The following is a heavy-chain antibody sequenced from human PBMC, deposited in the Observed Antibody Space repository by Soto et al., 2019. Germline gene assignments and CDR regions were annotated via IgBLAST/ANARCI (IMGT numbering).Heavy chain of an antibody. CDR2: IYHTGNT. V-gene: IGHV4-39*01. Sequence: QLQLQESGPGLVKPSETLSLTCIVSGDSISGSSYYWGWISQSPGKGLEWIGNIYHTGNTYYHPSLNRRGALSVDTSNNYFSQQPSTVTAADAAVYYCTRRPSRYCDTRCGQGTLVTVSS. D-gene: IGHD4-17*01. CDR3: TRRPSRYCDTR. CDR1: GDSISGSSYY. J-gene: IGHJ1*01.